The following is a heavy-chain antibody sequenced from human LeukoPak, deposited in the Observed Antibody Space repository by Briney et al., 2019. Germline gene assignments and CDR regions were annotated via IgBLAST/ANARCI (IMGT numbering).Heavy chain of an antibody. CDR3: ARDPPPATGTQTGDC. CDR2: IYSDGTT. CDR1: GFSVSNNF. D-gene: IGHD6-13*01. J-gene: IGHJ4*02. V-gene: IGHV3-53*01. Sequence: PGGSLRLSCAASGFSVSNNFMTWVRQAPGKGLEWVSVIYSDGTTYYADSVTGRFTISRDNAKNTLYLQMNSLRVEGTAVYYCARDPPPATGTQTGDCWGQGTLVTVSS.